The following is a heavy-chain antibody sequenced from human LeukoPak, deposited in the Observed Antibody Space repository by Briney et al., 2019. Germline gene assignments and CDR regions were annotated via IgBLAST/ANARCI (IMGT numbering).Heavy chain of an antibody. D-gene: IGHD3-10*01. CDR3: AKDGNFRVPGED. CDR2: IRYDASNK. V-gene: IGHV3-30*02. J-gene: IGHJ4*02. CDR1: GFTFSDFG. Sequence: GGSLRLSCAAYGFTFSDFGIHWVRQAPGKGLDWVAFIRYDASNKYYGDSVKGRFTISRDNSKNTLYLQMNSLRAEDTAVYYCAKDGNFRVPGEDWGQGTLVTVSS.